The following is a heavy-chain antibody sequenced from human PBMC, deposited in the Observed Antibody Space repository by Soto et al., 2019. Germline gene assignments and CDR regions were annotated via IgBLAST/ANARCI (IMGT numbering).Heavy chain of an antibody. V-gene: IGHV6-1*01. Sequence: SQTLSLTCAISGDSVSSNSAAWNWIRQSPSRGLEWLGRTYYRSKWYNDYAVSVKSRITINPDTSKNQFSLQLNSVTPEDTAVYYCARGNAVKLVQAAAYYFEYWGQGTLVTAPQ. J-gene: IGHJ4*02. CDR3: ARGNAVKLVQAAAYYFEY. CDR2: TYYRSKWYN. D-gene: IGHD2-2*01. CDR1: GDSVSSNSAA.